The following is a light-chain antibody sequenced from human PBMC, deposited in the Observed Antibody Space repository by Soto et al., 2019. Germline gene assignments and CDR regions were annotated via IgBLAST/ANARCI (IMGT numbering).Light chain of an antibody. CDR2: AAS. CDR3: PQDYNYPQT. J-gene: IGKJ1*01. Sequence: AIQMTQSPSSLSASVGDRVTITCRASQGSRNDLGWYQQKPGKAPKLLIYAASSLQSGVPSRFSGSGSGTDFTLTISSLQPEDFATYYCPQDYNYPQTFGQGTKVEIK. V-gene: IGKV1-6*01. CDR1: QGSRND.